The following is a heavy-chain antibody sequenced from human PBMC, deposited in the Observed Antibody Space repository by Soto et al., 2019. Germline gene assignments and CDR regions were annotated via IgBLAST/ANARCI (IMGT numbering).Heavy chain of an antibody. CDR2: IYYSGST. V-gene: IGHV4-59*01. Sequence: SETLSLTCTVSGGSISSYYWSWIRQPPGKGLEWIGYIYYSGSTNYNPSLKSRVTISVDTSKNQFSLKLSSVTAADTAVYYCARAFGGNWFDPWGQGTLVTVSS. CDR3: ARAFGGNWFDP. J-gene: IGHJ5*02. D-gene: IGHD3-16*01. CDR1: GGSISSYY.